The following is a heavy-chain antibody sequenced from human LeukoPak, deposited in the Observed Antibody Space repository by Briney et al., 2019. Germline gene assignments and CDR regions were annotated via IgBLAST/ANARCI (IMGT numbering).Heavy chain of an antibody. CDR1: GFTFSSYA. J-gene: IGHJ5*02. CDR2: ISGSGGNT. CDR3: AKDRDGITMVPWFDP. D-gene: IGHD3-10*01. V-gene: IGHV3-23*01. Sequence: GGSLRLSCAASGFTFSSYAMSWVRQAPGKGVEWVSAISGSGGNTYYADSVKGRFTISRDNSKNTLYLQMNSLRAEDTAVYYCAKDRDGITMVPWFDPWGQGTLVTVSS.